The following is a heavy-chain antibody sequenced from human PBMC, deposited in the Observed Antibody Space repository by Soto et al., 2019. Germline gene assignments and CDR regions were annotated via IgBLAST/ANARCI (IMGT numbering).Heavy chain of an antibody. J-gene: IGHJ4*02. V-gene: IGHV3-11*01. Sequence: PGESLKISCAASGFTFSDYYMSWIRQAPGKGLEWVSYISSSATSRTIYYADSVKGRFTISRDNAKNSLYLQMSSLRAEDTAVYYCARGVTGTTYNFDYWGQGTLVTVSS. CDR2: ISSSATSRTI. CDR3: ARGVTGTTYNFDY. CDR1: GFTFSDYY. D-gene: IGHD1-7*01.